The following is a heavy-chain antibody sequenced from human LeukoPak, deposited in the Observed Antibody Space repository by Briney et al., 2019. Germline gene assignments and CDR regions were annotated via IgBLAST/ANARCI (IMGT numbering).Heavy chain of an antibody. CDR1: GFTFTKYD. V-gene: IGHV3-13*01. CDR3: AKGAAYSTTGRPYYFDY. Sequence: GGSLRLSCVASGFTFTKYDMHWVRQPPGKSLQWVSSIGTSGDAYSLDSVEGRFTISREDATDSLHLQMSSLRAEDTAVYYCAKGAAYSTTGRPYYFDYWGQGILATVSS. D-gene: IGHD2/OR15-2a*01. CDR2: IGTSGDA. J-gene: IGHJ4*02.